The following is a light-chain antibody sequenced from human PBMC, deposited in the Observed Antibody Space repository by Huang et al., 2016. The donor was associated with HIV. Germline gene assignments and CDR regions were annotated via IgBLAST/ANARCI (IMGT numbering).Light chain of an antibody. J-gene: IGKJ2*01. CDR2: LGF. CDR1: QSLLHSNGYNY. CDR3: MQALQTPYT. Sequence: DIVMTQSPLSLPVTPGEPASISCRSSQSLLHSNGYNYLDWYLQNPGQSPQLLVYLGFNRASGGPDRFSGSGSGTDFTLKISRVEAEDVGVYYCMQALQTPYTFGHGTKLEIK. V-gene: IGKV2-28*01.